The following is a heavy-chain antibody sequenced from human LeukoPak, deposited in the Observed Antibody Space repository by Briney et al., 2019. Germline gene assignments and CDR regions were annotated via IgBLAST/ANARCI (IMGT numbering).Heavy chain of an antibody. J-gene: IGHJ4*02. V-gene: IGHV3-23*01. D-gene: IGHD3-10*01. Sequence: PGESLRLSCAASGFTFSNYAMSWVRQAPGKGLEWVSAITGSGGSTYHADSVKGRFTISRDNSKNTLYLQMTSLRAEDTAVYYCAKGIYGSGSYDFDYWGQGTLVTVSS. CDR1: GFTFSNYA. CDR3: AKGIYGSGSYDFDY. CDR2: ITGSGGST.